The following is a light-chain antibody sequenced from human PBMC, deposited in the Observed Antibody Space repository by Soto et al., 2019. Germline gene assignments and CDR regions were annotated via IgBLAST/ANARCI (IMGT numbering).Light chain of an antibody. V-gene: IGLV2-14*03. CDR1: SSDVGGYNY. Sequence: QSALTQPASVSGSPGQSITISCTGTSSDVGGYNYVSWYQHHPGKAPKLMIYDVDIRHSGVSNRFSGSKSGNTASLTISGLQAEDEADYYCSSYTGSNTYVVFGGGTKLTVL. J-gene: IGLJ2*01. CDR3: SSYTGSNTYVV. CDR2: DVD.